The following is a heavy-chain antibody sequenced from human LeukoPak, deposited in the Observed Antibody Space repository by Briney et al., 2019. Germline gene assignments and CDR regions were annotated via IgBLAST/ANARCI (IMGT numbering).Heavy chain of an antibody. J-gene: IGHJ4*02. CDR2: ISSSSSTI. V-gene: IGHV3-48*01. CDR3: ARGGRWYFDY. CDR1: GFTFSSYS. Sequence: PGGSRRLSCAASGFTFSSYSMNWVRQAPGKGLEWVSYISSSSSTIYYADSVKGRFTISRDNAKNSLYLQMNSLRAEDTAVYYCARGGRWYFDYWGQGTLVTVSS. D-gene: IGHD4-23*01.